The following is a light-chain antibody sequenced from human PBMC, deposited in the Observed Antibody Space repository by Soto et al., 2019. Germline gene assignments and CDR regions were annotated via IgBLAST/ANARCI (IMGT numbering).Light chain of an antibody. J-gene: IGKJ1*01. Sequence: EIVMTQSPATLSVSPGERATLFCRASQSVSINLAWYQQQPGQAPRLLIYAASTWATGIPARFSGSGSGTEFTLTISSLQSEDFAVYYWQQYNTWPQAFGQGTKVEIK. CDR1: QSVSIN. V-gene: IGKV3D-15*01. CDR3: QQYNTWPQA. CDR2: AAS.